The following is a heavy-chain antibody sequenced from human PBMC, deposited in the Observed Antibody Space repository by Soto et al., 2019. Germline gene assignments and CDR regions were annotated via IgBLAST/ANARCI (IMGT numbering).Heavy chain of an antibody. J-gene: IGHJ4*02. D-gene: IGHD3-22*01. CDR1: GFTFSSYA. CDR2: ISYDGIND. V-gene: IGHV3-30-3*01. CDR3: ARGTSSGFGYYFDY. Sequence: GGSLRLSCAASGFTFSSYAMHWVRQAPGKGLEWVALISYDGINDYFADSVKGRFTISRDNSQNTLYLQMNSLRPEDTAVYYCARGTSSGFGYYFDYWGQGTLVTVSS.